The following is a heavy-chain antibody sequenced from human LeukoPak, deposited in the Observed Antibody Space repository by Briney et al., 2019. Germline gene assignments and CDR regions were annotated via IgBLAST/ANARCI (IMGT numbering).Heavy chain of an antibody. CDR3: ATDRGYASFDY. V-gene: IGHV3-20*04. Sequence: GGSLRLSCAASGFTFDDYGMNWVRQAPGKGLEWVSGINWNGGSTGYADSVKGRFTISRDNVKNSLYLQLNSLTGEDTAVYYCATDRGYASFDYWGQGTLVTVSS. J-gene: IGHJ4*02. CDR2: INWNGGST. D-gene: IGHD3-16*01. CDR1: GFTFDDYG.